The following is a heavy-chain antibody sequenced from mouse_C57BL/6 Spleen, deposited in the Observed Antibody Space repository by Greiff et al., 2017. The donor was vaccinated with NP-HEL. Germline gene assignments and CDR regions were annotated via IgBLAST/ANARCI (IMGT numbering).Heavy chain of an antibody. CDR2: IYPGDGDT. Sequence: QVQLQQSGPELVKPGASVKISCKASGYAFSSSWMNWVKQRPGKGLEWIGRIYPGDGDTNYNGKFKGKATLTADKSSSTAYMQLSSLTSEDSAVYFCARDDYERGDYFDYWGQGTTLTVSS. D-gene: IGHD2-4*01. CDR1: GYAFSSSW. V-gene: IGHV1-82*01. CDR3: ARDDYERGDYFDY. J-gene: IGHJ2*01.